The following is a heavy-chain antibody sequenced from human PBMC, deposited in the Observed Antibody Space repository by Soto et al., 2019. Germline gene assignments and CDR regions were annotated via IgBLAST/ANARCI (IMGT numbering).Heavy chain of an antibody. Sequence: PSETLSLTCTVSGGSISSYYWSWIRQPPGKGLEWIGYIYYSGSTNYNPSLKSRVTISVDTSKNQFSLKLSSVTAADTAVYYCARGEGIAAAGILDYWGQGTLVTVSS. V-gene: IGHV4-59*01. CDR3: ARGEGIAAAGILDY. CDR2: IYYSGST. CDR1: GGSISSYY. J-gene: IGHJ4*02. D-gene: IGHD6-13*01.